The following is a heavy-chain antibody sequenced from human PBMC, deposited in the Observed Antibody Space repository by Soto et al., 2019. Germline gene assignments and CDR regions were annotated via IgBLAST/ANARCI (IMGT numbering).Heavy chain of an antibody. CDR1: GYTFTSYV. J-gene: IGHJ6*02. CDR3: ARDAVHCSGGGCYSSPNYYGMDV. V-gene: IGHV1-18*01. D-gene: IGHD2-15*01. Sequence: ASVKVSCKASGYTFTSYVISWVRQAHGQGLEWMGWISAYNGNTNYAQKLQGRVIMTTDTSTSTVYMELRSLRSDDTAVYYCARDAVHCSGGGCYSSPNYYGMDVWGQGTTVTVSS. CDR2: ISAYNGNT.